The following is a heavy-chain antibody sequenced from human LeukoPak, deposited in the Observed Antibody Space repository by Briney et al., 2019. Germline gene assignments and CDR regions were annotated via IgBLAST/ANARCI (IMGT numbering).Heavy chain of an antibody. CDR2: ISSSSSYI. Sequence: AGRSLRLSCAASGFTFSSYSMNWVRQAPGKGLEWVSSISSSSSYIYYADSVKGRFTISRDNAKNSLYLQMNSLRAEDTAVYYCARFEGYMVRGVAFDYWGQGTLVTVSS. CDR1: GFTFSSYS. V-gene: IGHV3-21*01. J-gene: IGHJ4*02. D-gene: IGHD3-10*01. CDR3: ARFEGYMVRGVAFDY.